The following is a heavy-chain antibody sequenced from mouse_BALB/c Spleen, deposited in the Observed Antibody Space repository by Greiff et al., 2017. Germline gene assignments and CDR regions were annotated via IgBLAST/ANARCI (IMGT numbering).Heavy chain of an antibody. CDR2: INPSNGRT. Sequence: QVQLQQPGAELVKPGASVKLSCKASGYTFTSYWMHWVKQRPGQGLEWIGEINPSNGRTNYNEKFKSKATLTVDKSSSTAYMQLSSLTSEDSAVYYCARDYYDYDGTFDYWGQGTTLTVSS. CDR3: ARDYYDYDGTFDY. J-gene: IGHJ2*01. CDR1: GYTFTSYW. V-gene: IGHV1S81*02. D-gene: IGHD2-4*01.